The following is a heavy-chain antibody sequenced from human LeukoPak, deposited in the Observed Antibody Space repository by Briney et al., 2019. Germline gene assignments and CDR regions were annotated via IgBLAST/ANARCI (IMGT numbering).Heavy chain of an antibody. CDR1: GFPFSSYA. CDR2: ISDSGGST. D-gene: IGHD6-19*01. CDR3: AKDLGPLSQSSGWYDC. V-gene: IGHV3-64*04. Sequence: PGGSLRLSCSASGFPFSSYAMHWVRQAPGKGLEYVSAISDSGGSTYYADSVKGRFTISRDNSKNTLYLQMNSLRAEDTAVYYCAKDLGPLSQSSGWYDCWGQGTLVTVSS. J-gene: IGHJ5*01.